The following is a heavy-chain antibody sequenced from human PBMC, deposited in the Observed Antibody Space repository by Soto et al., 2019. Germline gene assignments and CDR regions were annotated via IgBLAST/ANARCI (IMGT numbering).Heavy chain of an antibody. J-gene: IGHJ4*02. CDR1: GFTFSSYA. CDR2: ISGSGGGT. D-gene: IGHD2-2*01. Sequence: EVQLLESGGTLVQPGGSLRLSCAASGFTFSSYAMSWVRPAPGKGLEWVSGISGSGGGTYYADSVKGRFSISRDNSKTTLYLQMNSLIAEDTAVYYCAKESSPCSSTSCSVSMPDYWGQGTLVTVSS. V-gene: IGHV3-23*01. CDR3: AKESSPCSSTSCSVSMPDY.